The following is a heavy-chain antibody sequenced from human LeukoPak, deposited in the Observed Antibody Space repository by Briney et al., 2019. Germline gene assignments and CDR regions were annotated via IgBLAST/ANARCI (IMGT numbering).Heavy chain of an antibody. CDR1: GGSISSYY. Sequence: SGTLSLTCNVSGGSISSYYWSWIRQPAGKGLEWIGRIYTSGTTNSNPSLKSRVTMSLDPSKNQVSLNLSSVTAADTAIYYCARDAGVNRPLDYWGQGTLVTVSS. CDR3: ARDAGVNRPLDY. V-gene: IGHV4-4*07. CDR2: IYTSGTT. D-gene: IGHD2-8*01. J-gene: IGHJ4*02.